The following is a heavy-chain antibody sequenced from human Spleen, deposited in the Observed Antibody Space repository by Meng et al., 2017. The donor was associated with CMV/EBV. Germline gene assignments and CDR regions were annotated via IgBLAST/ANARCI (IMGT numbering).Heavy chain of an antibody. J-gene: IGHJ4*02. CDR2: INPSGGST. CDR1: TFTSYY. V-gene: IGHV1-46*01. CDR3: ARDGFGELGDSGFYYFDY. D-gene: IGHD3-10*01. Sequence: TFTSYYMHWVRQAPGQGLEWMGIINPSGGSTSYAQKFQGRVTMTRDTSTSTVYMELSSLRSEDTAVYYCARDGFGELGDSGFYYFDYWGQGTLVTVSS.